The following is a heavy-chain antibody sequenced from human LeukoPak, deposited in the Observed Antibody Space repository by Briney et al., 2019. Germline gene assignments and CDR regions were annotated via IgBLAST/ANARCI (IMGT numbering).Heavy chain of an antibody. CDR2: INSDGSST. J-gene: IGHJ4*02. V-gene: IGHV3-74*01. Sequence: GGSLRLSCAASGFTFSSYWMHWVRQAPGKGLVWVSRINSDGSSTSYADSVKGRFTISRDNAKNTLYLQMNSLRAEDTAVYYCARGGGSYPPDYWGQGTLVTVSS. CDR1: GFTFSSYW. D-gene: IGHD1-26*01. CDR3: ARGGGSYPPDY.